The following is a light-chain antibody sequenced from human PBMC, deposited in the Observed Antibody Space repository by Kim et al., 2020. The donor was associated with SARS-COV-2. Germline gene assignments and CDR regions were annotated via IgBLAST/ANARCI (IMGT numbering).Light chain of an antibody. CDR2: EDT. V-gene: IGLV3-25*03. CDR3: QSADSSDTFWV. J-gene: IGLJ3*02. Sequence: PGQTARITCSGDALPKQYAYWFQQKPGQAPVVVIYEDTERPSGIPERFSGSTSGSTVTLTISGVQAEDEADYYCQSADSSDTFWVFGGGTQLTVL. CDR1: ALPKQY.